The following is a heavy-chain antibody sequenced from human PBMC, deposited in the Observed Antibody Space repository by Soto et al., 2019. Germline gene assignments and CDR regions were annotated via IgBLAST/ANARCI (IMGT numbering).Heavy chain of an antibody. CDR1: GYSFTSYY. CDR2: IAPGDSYS. CDR3: ATMSSGWPY. D-gene: IGHD6-19*01. Sequence: GESLKISCTTSGYSFTSYYITWVRQMPGKGLECMGTIAPGDSYSNYNPSFQGHVTISADNSISTAYLQWSSLKASDTGIYYCATMSSGWPYWGQGTQVTVS. J-gene: IGHJ4*02. V-gene: IGHV5-10-1*01.